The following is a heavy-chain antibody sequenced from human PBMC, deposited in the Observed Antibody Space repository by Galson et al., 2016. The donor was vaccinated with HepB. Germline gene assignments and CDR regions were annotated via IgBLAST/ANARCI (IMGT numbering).Heavy chain of an antibody. CDR3: ARVDYGSGWREGWFDP. CDR1: GFTFSGYW. J-gene: IGHJ5*02. D-gene: IGHD6-19*01. V-gene: IGHV3-7*01. CDR2: IKQDGSEK. Sequence: SLRLSCAASGFTFSGYWMTWVRQAPGRGLEWVANIKQDGSEKNYVDSVQGRFTISRDNDKNLVYLQMNSLRAEDTARYYCARVDYGSGWREGWFDPWGQGTLVTVSS.